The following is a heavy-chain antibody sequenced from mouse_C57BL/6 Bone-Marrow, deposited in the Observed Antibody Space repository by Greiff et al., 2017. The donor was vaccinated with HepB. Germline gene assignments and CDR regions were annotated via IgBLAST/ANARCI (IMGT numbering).Heavy chain of an antibody. Sequence: EVKLVESGGGLVQPGGSLKLSCAASGFTFSDYYMYWVRQTPEKRLEWVAYISNGGGSTYYPDTVKGRFTISRDNAKNTLYLQMSRLKSEDTAMYYCARLGATVSPYAMDYWGQGTSVTVSS. CDR1: GFTFSDYY. CDR2: ISNGGGST. V-gene: IGHV5-12*01. D-gene: IGHD1-1*01. J-gene: IGHJ4*01. CDR3: ARLGATVSPYAMDY.